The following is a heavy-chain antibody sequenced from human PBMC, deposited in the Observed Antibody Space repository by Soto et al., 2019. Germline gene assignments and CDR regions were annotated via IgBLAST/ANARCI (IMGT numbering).Heavy chain of an antibody. V-gene: IGHV1-69*13. CDR3: ARERDSSGYYGALDAFDI. CDR2: IIPIFGST. CDR1: GGTFSNYA. D-gene: IGHD3-22*01. Sequence: SVKVSCKASGGTFSNYAITWVRQAPGQGLEWLGRIIPIFGSTNYAQKFQGRVTITADESTTTAYMELSSLRSDDTAVYYFARERDSSGYYGALDAFDIWGEGTMVT. J-gene: IGHJ3*02.